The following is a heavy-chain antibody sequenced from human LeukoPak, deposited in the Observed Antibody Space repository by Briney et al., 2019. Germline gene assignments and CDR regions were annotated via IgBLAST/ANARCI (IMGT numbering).Heavy chain of an antibody. Sequence: TSETLSLTCTVSGGSISSSSYYWGWIRQPPGKGLEWIGSIYYSGSTYYNPSLKRRVTISVDTSKNQFSLKLSSVTAADTAVYYCARVGDGYSYGRRHYYYYYYMDVWGKGTTVTVSS. CDR2: IYYSGST. J-gene: IGHJ6*03. V-gene: IGHV4-39*07. CDR3: ARVGDGYSYGRRHYYYYYYMDV. CDR1: GGSISSSSYY. D-gene: IGHD5-18*01.